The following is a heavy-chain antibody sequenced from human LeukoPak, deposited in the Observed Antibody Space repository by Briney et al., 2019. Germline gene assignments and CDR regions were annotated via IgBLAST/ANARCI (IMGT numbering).Heavy chain of an antibody. J-gene: IGHJ5*02. CDR3: ASTVGWLQFGLAIYH. CDR2: IWADGAP. Sequence: PSQTLSLTCTVSGDSISSGNYYWSWIRQPAGKGLEWIGRIWADGAPTYRPSLKSRVTISVDTSKNQFSLKLTSVTAADTATYYCASTVGWLQFGLAIYHWGQGTLVTVSS. D-gene: IGHD5-24*01. V-gene: IGHV4-61*02. CDR1: GDSISSGNYY.